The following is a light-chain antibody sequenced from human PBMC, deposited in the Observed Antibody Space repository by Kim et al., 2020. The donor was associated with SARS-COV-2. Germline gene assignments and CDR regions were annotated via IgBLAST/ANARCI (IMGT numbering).Light chain of an antibody. V-gene: IGKV1-27*01. Sequence: ASVEDIVTITCPASQSISNYLAWCQQKPEKVPKLLIYAASALQSGVPSLFSGSGSGTDFTLTITSLRPEDVAAYYCQQCKSAPWTSGQGTKVDIK. CDR2: AAS. J-gene: IGKJ1*01. CDR1: QSISNY. CDR3: QQCKSAPWT.